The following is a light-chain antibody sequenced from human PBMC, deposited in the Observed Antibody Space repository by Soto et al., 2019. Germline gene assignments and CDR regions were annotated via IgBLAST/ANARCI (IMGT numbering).Light chain of an antibody. CDR3: QQYGSSPSYT. CDR2: GAS. CDR1: QSVSSSSY. Sequence: EIVLTQSPGTLSLSPGERATLSCRASQSVSSSSYLAWYQQKPGQAPRLLIYGASSRATGIPDRFSGSGSGTDVTLTISRLEPEEFAVYYCQQYGSSPSYTFGQGTKLEIK. J-gene: IGKJ2*01. V-gene: IGKV3-20*01.